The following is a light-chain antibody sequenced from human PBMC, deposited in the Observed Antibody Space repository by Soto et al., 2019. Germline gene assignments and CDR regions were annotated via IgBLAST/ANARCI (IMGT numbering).Light chain of an antibody. Sequence: QSVLTQPASVSGSPGQSITISCTGTSNDIGGYNYVSWYQQHPGKAPQLMISDVSSRPSGVSNRFSGSKSGNTASLTISGLQAEYEAVYYCSSYTGISTQVFVAGTKV. CDR1: SNDIGGYNY. V-gene: IGLV2-14*03. CDR3: SSYTGISTQV. J-gene: IGLJ1*01. CDR2: DVS.